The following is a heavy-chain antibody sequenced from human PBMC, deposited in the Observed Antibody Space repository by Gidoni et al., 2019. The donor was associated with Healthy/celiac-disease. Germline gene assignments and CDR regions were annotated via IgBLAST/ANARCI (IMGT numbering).Heavy chain of an antibody. D-gene: IGHD4-17*01. CDR2: IRSKANSYAT. CDR1: GFTFSGPA. J-gene: IGHJ4*02. V-gene: IGHV3-73*02. CDR3: TRYPDYGGNFGQYFDY. Sequence: EVQLVESGGGLVQPGGSLKLSCAASGFTFSGPAMHWVRQASGKGLEWVGRIRSKANSYATAYAASVKGRFTISRDDSKNTAYLQMNSLKTEDTAVYYCTRYPDYGGNFGQYFDYWGQGTLVTVSS.